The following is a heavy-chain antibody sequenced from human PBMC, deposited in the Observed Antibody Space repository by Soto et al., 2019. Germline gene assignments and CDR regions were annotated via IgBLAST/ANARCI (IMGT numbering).Heavy chain of an antibody. D-gene: IGHD3-16*02. Sequence: QVQLQESGPGLVKPSGTLSLTCAVSGGSISSSNWWSWVRQPPGKGLEWIGEIYHSGSTNYNPSLKSRVTISVDKSKVQFSLKLSSVTAADTAVYYWARKATYDYVWGSYRPPPFDYWGQGTLVTVSS. V-gene: IGHV4-4*02. CDR2: IYHSGST. CDR1: GGSISSSNW. J-gene: IGHJ4*02. CDR3: ARKATYDYVWGSYRPPPFDY.